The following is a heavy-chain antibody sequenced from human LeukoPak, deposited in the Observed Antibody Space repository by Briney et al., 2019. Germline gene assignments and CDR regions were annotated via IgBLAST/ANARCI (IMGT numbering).Heavy chain of an antibody. CDR2: IRYDGSNK. CDR3: AKDHEKMTTVVTGVDV. J-gene: IGHJ6*02. V-gene: IGHV3-30*02. D-gene: IGHD4-23*01. CDR1: GFTFSSYG. Sequence: GGSLRLSCAASGFTFSSYGMHWVRQAPGKGLEWVAFIRYDGSNKYYADSVKGRFTISRDNSKNTLYLQMNSLRAEDTAVYYCAKDHEKMTTVVTGVDVWGQGTTVTVSS.